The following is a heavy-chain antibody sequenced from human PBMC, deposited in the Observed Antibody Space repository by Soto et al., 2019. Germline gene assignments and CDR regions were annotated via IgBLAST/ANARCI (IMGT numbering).Heavy chain of an antibody. CDR1: GFTFSSYA. CDR2: ISGNGGYT. J-gene: IGHJ4*02. V-gene: IGHV3-23*01. Sequence: GGALRLSCAASGFTFSSYAMTWVRQAPGKGLAWVSTISGNGGYTYYSDSVRGRFTISSDNSKKTLYLQMDSLRADDTAVFYCAKGKANTVFGVDTLFDYWGQGTQVTV. D-gene: IGHD3-3*01. CDR3: AKGKANTVFGVDTLFDY.